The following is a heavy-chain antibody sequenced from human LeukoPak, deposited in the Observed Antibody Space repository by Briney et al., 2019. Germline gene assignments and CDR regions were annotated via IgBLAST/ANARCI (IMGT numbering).Heavy chain of an antibody. CDR2: MNPNSGNT. CDR1: GYTFSNYD. D-gene: IGHD2-8*01. CDR3: ARVPSYNGAEGFYYYGLDV. Sequence: ASVKVSCKASGYTFSNYDINWVRQATGQGLEWVGWMNPNSGNTGYAQKLQGRVTMSRDTSITPAYMELSSLTFEDTAVYYCARVPSYNGAEGFYYYGLDVWGHGTTVIVSS. J-gene: IGHJ6*02. V-gene: IGHV1-8*01.